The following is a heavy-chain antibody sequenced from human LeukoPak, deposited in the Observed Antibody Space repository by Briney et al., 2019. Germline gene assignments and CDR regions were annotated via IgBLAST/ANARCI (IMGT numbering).Heavy chain of an antibody. CDR3: ARVPGYSYDPSFDY. CDR2: IIPIFGTA. CDR1: GGTFSSYA. J-gene: IGHJ4*02. Sequence: ASVKVSCKASGGTFSSYAISWVRQAPGQGLEWMGGIIPIFGTANYAQKFQGRVTITADESTSTAYMELSSLRSEDTAVYYCARVPGYSYDPSFDYWGQGTLVTVSS. V-gene: IGHV1-69*01. D-gene: IGHD5-18*01.